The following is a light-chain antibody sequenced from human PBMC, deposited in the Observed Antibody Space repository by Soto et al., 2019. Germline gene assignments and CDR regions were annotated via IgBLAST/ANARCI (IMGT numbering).Light chain of an antibody. CDR3: QQYNDWPPIT. CDR1: QSVSNN. V-gene: IGKV3-15*01. J-gene: IGKJ5*01. Sequence: EILMTQSPATLSVSPGESATLPCRASQSVSNNLAWYQHKPGQAPRLLIYYASTRATGIPARFSGSGSGTEFTLTISSLQSEDFALYYCQQYNDWPPITFGQGTRLEIK. CDR2: YAS.